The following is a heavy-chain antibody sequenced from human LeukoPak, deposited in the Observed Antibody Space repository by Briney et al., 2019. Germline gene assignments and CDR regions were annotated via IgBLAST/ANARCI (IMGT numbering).Heavy chain of an antibody. CDR1: GFTFSSYA. J-gene: IGHJ2*01. D-gene: IGHD7-27*01. CDR2: ISGSGGST. Sequence: QSGGSLRLSCAASGFTFSSYAMSWVRQAPGKGLEWVSAISGSGGSTYYADSVKGRFTISRDNSKNTLYLQMNSLRAEDTAVYYCAKDLNWGSDWYFDLWGRGTLVTVSS. CDR3: AKDLNWGSDWYFDL. V-gene: IGHV3-23*01.